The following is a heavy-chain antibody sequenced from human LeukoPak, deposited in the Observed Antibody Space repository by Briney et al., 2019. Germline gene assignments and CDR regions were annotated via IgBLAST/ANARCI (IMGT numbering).Heavy chain of an antibody. CDR1: GFTFDDYA. CDR3: ARTRHTEAGGYFDY. V-gene: IGHV3-9*01. J-gene: IGHJ4*02. CDR2: ISWNSGSI. Sequence: GGSLRLSRAASGFTFDDYAMHWVRQAPGKGLEWVSGISWNSGSIGYADSVKGRFTISRDNAKNSLYLQMNSLRAEDTALYYCARTRHTEAGGYFDYWGQGTLVTVSP. D-gene: IGHD6-19*01.